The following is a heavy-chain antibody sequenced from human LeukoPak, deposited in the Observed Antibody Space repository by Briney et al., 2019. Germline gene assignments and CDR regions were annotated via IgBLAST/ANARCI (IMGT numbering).Heavy chain of an antibody. CDR3: ARVFTLYSSGWYTDY. D-gene: IGHD6-19*01. Sequence: SETLSLTCTVSGGSISSYYWSWIRQPPGKGLEWIGYIYYSGSTNYNPSLKSRVTISVDTSKNQFSLKLSSVTAADTAVYYCARVFTLYSSGWYTDYWGQGTLVTVSS. V-gene: IGHV4-59*12. J-gene: IGHJ4*02. CDR1: GGSISSYY. CDR2: IYYSGST.